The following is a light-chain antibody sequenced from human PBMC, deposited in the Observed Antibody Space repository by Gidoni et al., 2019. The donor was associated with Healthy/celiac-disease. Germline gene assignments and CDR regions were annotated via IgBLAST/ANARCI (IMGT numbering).Light chain of an antibody. CDR1: QSVSSN. J-gene: IGKJ2*01. V-gene: IGKV3-15*01. CDR3: QQYNNWPLMYT. CDR2: GAS. Sequence: ELVMTQSPATLSVSPGERATLSCRASQSVSSNLAWYQQKPGQAPRLLIYGASTRATGIPARFSGSGSGTEFTLTISSLQSEDFAVYYCQQYNNWPLMYTFGQGTKLELK.